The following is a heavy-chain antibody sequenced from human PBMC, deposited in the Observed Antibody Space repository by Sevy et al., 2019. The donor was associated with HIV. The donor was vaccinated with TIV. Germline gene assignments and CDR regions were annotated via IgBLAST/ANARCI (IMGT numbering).Heavy chain of an antibody. D-gene: IGHD2-8*01. Sequence: GGSLRLSCAASGFTFSKYSMSWVRQPPGKGLEWVSTLSFGCGEINHADSVKGRFTLSRDNSKNSLYLQMNNLRAEETAVYYCAREGCTKPHDYWGQGTLVTVSS. CDR2: LSFGCGEI. J-gene: IGHJ4*02. CDR3: AREGCTKPHDY. V-gene: IGHV3-23*01. CDR1: GFTFSKYS.